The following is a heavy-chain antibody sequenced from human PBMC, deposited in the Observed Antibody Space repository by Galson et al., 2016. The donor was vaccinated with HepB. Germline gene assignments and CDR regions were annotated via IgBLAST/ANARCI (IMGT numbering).Heavy chain of an antibody. V-gene: IGHV3-30-3*01. CDR2: ISYDGSNK. D-gene: IGHD3-10*01. CDR1: GFTFSDYS. CDR3: TRDGDLYGSGFKFDY. J-gene: IGHJ4*02. Sequence: SLRLSCAASGFTFSDYSIHWVRQAPGEGLDWVARISYDGSNKYYADSVKGRFTISRDNSKNTVYLQMNSLRPEDTSVYYCTRDGDLYGSGFKFDYWGQGTPVTVSS.